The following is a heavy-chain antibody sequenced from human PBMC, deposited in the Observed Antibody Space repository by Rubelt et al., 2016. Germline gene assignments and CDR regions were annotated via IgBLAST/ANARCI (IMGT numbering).Heavy chain of an antibody. CDR2: IFSDGGNK. J-gene: IGHJ3*01. D-gene: IGHD2-21*02. CDR3: VREGAWTRCGGDCAFDV. V-gene: IGHV3-30*19. Sequence: GFSFSIYDMGWVRQAPGKGLEWVAAIFSDGGNKYYAESVRGRFSISRDNSKNTLFLEMNRLTAEDSATYYCVREGAWTRCGGDCAFDVWGQGTLVTVSS. CDR1: GFSFSIYD.